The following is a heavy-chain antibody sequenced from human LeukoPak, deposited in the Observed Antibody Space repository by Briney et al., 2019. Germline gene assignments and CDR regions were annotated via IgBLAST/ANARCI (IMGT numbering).Heavy chain of an antibody. D-gene: IGHD2-21*02. CDR2: FDPEDGET. CDR3: ATPARRLRDGNYFDY. CDR1: GYTLTELS. Sequence: ASVKVSCKVSGYTLTELSMHWVRLAPGKGLEWMGGFDPEDGETIYAQKFQGRVTMTEDTSTDTAYMELSSLRSEDTAVYYCATPARRLRDGNYFDYWGQGALVTVSS. J-gene: IGHJ4*02. V-gene: IGHV1-24*01.